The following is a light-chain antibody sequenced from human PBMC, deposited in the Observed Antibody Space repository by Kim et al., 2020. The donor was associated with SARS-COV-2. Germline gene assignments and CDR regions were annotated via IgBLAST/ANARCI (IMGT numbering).Light chain of an antibody. CDR3: YSAADNNWV. J-gene: IGLJ3*02. V-gene: IGLV3-27*01. CDR1: VLAKKY. Sequence: SVSPGQTASITCSGDVLAKKYARWFQQKPGQAPVLVIYKDSERPSGIPARFSGSSSGTTVTLTISGAQVEDEADYYCYSAADNNWVFGGGTQLTVL. CDR2: KDS.